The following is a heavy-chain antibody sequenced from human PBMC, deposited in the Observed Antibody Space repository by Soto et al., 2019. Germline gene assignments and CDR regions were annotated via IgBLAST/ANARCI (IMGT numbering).Heavy chain of an antibody. CDR3: AREAYGQGTFY. CDR1: GDSVSSGSYY. CDR2: IYYTGST. J-gene: IGHJ4*02. V-gene: IGHV4-61*01. D-gene: IGHD3-10*01. Sequence: PSETLSLTCTVSGDSVSSGSYYWSWIRQPPGKGLEWIGYIYYTGSTNYNPSLKSRVTISIDTSKNQFSLKVRSVTAADTAMYYCAREAYGQGTFYWGQGTLVTV.